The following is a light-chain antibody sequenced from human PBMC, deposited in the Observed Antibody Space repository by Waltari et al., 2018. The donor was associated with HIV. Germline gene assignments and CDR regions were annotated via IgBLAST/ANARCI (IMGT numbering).Light chain of an antibody. V-gene: IGLV3-25*03. CDR3: QSADSSGTVV. J-gene: IGLJ2*01. CDR2: KDS. Sequence: VSPGQTARITCSGDALPKQYAYWYQQKPGQAPVLVIYKDSERPSGIPERFSGSSSGTTVTLTISGVQAEDEADYYCQSADSSGTVVFGGGTKLTVL. CDR1: ALPKQY.